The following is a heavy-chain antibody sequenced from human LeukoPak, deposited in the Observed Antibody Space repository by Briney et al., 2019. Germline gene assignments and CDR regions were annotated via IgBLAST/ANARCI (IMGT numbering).Heavy chain of an antibody. CDR3: ARGTVRLRKSGSFDY. D-gene: IGHD5-12*01. CDR2: IYQSGST. CDR1: GYSISSGYY. J-gene: IGHJ4*02. Sequence: SETLSLTCTVSGYSISSGYYWGWIRQSPGKGLEWIGSIYQSGSTYHNPSLKSRVTISIDTSKNQISLKLSSVTAADTAVYYCARGTVRLRKSGSFDYWGQGTLVTVSS. V-gene: IGHV4-38-2*02.